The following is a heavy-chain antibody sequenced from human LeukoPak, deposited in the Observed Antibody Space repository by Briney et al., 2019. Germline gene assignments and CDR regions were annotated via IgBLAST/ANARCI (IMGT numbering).Heavy chain of an antibody. V-gene: IGHV1-2*02. J-gene: IGHJ3*02. CDR2: INPSSGAT. Sequence: ASVKVSCQASRYSFTNYFIHWILQAPGQGLEWMGWINPSSGATNFPQNFQGRVTMTRDTSISTAYMELSRLTSDDVAVYYCAKDVRNDGGNAFDIWGQGTTVIVSS. CDR3: AKDVRNDGGNAFDI. CDR1: RYSFTNYF. D-gene: IGHD1-1*01.